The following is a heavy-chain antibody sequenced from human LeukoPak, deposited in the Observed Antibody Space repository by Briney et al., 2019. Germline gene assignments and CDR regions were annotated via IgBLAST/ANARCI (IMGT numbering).Heavy chain of an antibody. CDR3: ARGYNSSWNHFDY. V-gene: IGHV3-7*04. CDR2: IKEDGTEK. CDR1: EFTFSFYW. D-gene: IGHD6-13*01. J-gene: IGHJ4*02. Sequence: GGSLRLPCAASEFTFSFYWMSWVRQAPGKGLEWVANIKEDGTEKYYVDSVKGRFTISRDNAKSSVYLQMNSLRAEDTAVYYCARGYNSSWNHFDYWGQGTLVTVSS.